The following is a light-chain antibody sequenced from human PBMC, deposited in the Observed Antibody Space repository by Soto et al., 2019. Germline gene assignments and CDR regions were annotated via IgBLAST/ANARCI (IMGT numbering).Light chain of an antibody. CDR3: QQFHDWPMT. CDR2: GAS. V-gene: IGKV3-15*01. CDR1: QSISSN. J-gene: IGKJ3*01. Sequence: EIVMTQSPATLSVSPGERAPLSCRASQSISSNLAWYPQKPGQAPRLLISGASTRATGIPARFSGSGSGTDFTLTISSLQSEDFAVYYCQQFHDWPMTFGPGTKVDI.